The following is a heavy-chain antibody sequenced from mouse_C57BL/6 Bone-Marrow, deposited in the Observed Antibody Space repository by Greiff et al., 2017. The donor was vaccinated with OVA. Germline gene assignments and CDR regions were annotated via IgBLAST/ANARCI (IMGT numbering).Heavy chain of an antibody. Sequence: QVQLQQPGAELVKPGASVKLSCKASGYTFTSYWMQWVKQRPGQGLEWIGEIDPSDSYTNYNQTFKGKATLTVDTSSSTAYMQLSSLTSEDSAVYYCARFPSYWGQGTTLTVSS. CDR1: GYTFTSYW. J-gene: IGHJ2*01. CDR2: IDPSDSYT. V-gene: IGHV1-50*01. CDR3: ARFPSY.